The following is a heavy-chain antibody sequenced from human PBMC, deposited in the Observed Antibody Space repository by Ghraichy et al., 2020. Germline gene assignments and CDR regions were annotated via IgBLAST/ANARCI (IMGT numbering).Heavy chain of an antibody. CDR3: ARAPTGPGYYYMDV. V-gene: IGHV4-59*01. Sequence: SETLSLTCTVSGGSISSYYWSWIRQPPGKGLEWIGYIYYSGSTNYNPSLKSRVTISVDTSKNQFSLKLSSVTAADTAVYYCARAPTGPGYYYMDVWGKGTTVTVSS. CDR1: GGSISSYY. J-gene: IGHJ6*03. D-gene: IGHD1-14*01. CDR2: IYYSGST.